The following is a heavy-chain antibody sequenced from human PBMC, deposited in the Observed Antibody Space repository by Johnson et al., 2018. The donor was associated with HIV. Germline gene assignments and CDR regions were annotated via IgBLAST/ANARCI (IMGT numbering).Heavy chain of an antibody. Sequence: VQLVESGGGLVQPGRSLRLSCAASGFTFDDYAMHWVRQAPGKGLEWVSGISWNSGSIGYADSVKGRFTISRDNAKNSLYLQMNSLRAEDTALYYCAKDRLGTMIVIGAFDILGQGTMVTVSS. CDR1: GFTFDDYA. CDR3: AKDRLGTMIVIGAFDI. V-gene: IGHV3-9*01. D-gene: IGHD3-22*01. J-gene: IGHJ3*02. CDR2: ISWNSGSI.